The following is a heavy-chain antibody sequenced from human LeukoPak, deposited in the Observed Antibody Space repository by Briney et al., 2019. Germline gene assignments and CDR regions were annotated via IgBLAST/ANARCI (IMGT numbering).Heavy chain of an antibody. D-gene: IGHD1-1*01. CDR3: AIWTSGNY. CDR1: GFTFNRSW. J-gene: IGHJ4*02. Sequence: GGSLRLSCAASGFTFNRSWMNWVRQAPGKGLEWVANVDPSGSQKRYVDSVKGRFIISKDNPGASLYLDMYSLRAEDTAIYYCAIWTSGNYWGQGTLVTVSS. V-gene: IGHV3-7*01. CDR2: VDPSGSQK.